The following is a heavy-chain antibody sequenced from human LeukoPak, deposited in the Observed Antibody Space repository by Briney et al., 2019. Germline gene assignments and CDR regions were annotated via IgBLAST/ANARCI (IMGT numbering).Heavy chain of an antibody. CDR2: INSDGSST. CDR1: GFTFSSYW. D-gene: IGHD5-24*01. Sequence: GGSLRLSCAASGFTFSSYWMHWVRQAPGKGLVWVSRINSDGSSTSYADSVKGRFTISRDNSKNTLYLQMNSLRAEDTAVYYCARIRNGFNNDYWGQGTLVTVSS. CDR3: ARIRNGFNNDY. J-gene: IGHJ4*02. V-gene: IGHV3-74*01.